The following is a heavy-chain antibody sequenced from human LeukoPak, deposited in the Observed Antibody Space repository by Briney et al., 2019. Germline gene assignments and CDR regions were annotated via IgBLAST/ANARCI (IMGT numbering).Heavy chain of an antibody. V-gene: IGHV3-23*01. D-gene: IGHD5-12*01. Sequence: GGSLRLSCAASGFTFSSYAMSWVRQAPGKGLEWVSAISGSGGSTYYADSVKGRFTISRDNSKNTLYLQMNSLRAEDTAVYYCAKDTLSEWLRGLFDYWGQGTLVTVSS. J-gene: IGHJ4*02. CDR2: ISGSGGST. CDR3: AKDTLSEWLRGLFDY. CDR1: GFTFSSYA.